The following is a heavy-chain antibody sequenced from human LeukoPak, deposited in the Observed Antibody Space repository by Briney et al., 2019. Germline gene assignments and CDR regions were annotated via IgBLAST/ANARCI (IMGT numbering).Heavy chain of an antibody. CDR2: ISPYNGNT. V-gene: IGHV1-18*01. Sequence: ASVKVSCKAAGYTFPSYGISRVRQAPGQGLEWMGWISPYNGNTNYEQKAQGRVTMTTDTSTSPAYMELRSLRSDVTAVYYCARDNRITMIVVARLDAFDIWGQGTMVTVSS. CDR3: ARDNRITMIVVARLDAFDI. J-gene: IGHJ3*02. CDR1: GYTFPSYG. D-gene: IGHD3-22*01.